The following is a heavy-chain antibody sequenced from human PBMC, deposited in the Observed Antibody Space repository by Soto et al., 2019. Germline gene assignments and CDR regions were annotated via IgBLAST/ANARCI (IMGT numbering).Heavy chain of an antibody. V-gene: IGHV3-23*01. D-gene: IGHD3-9*01. Sequence: VGCLGLACAACGVGFSSYDISWVRQAPWKWIGWVSAISGRGSSTYCADYVKFLFTYSRDNSKNTLYLQMNSLRAEDTAVYYCAKDPYHDIFSPFDYRGHGTPDTATS. CDR3: AKDPYHDIFSPFDY. CDR1: GVGFSSYD. J-gene: IGHJ4*01. CDR2: ISGRGSST.